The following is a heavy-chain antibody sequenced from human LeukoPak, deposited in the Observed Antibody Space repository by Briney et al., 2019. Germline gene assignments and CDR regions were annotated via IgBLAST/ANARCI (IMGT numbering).Heavy chain of an antibody. Sequence: GGSLRLSCAASGFTFNSYSMNWVRQAPGKGLEWVSSIGSSSSSIYYADSVKGRFTISRDNAKNSLYLQMNSLSAEDTAVYYCARASGDIVETATMGSYWGQGTLVTVSS. CDR2: IGSSSSSI. J-gene: IGHJ4*02. V-gene: IGHV3-21*01. CDR3: ARASGDIVETATMGSY. CDR1: GFTFNSYS. D-gene: IGHD5-18*01.